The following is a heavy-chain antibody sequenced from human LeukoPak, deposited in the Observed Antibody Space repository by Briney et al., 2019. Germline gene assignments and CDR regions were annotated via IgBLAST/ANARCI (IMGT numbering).Heavy chain of an antibody. CDR3: ARRSSSGYHTSSGHYYYYYYMDV. CDR2: IYPGDSDT. J-gene: IGHJ6*03. D-gene: IGHD3-10*01. CDR1: GYSFASYW. V-gene: IGHV5-51*01. Sequence: GESPKISCKGSGYSFASYWIGWVRQPPGKGLEWMGIIYPGDSDTRYSPSFQGQVTISADKSISTAYLQWSSLKASDTAMYYCARRSSSGYHTSSGHYYYYYYMDVWGKGTTVTVSS.